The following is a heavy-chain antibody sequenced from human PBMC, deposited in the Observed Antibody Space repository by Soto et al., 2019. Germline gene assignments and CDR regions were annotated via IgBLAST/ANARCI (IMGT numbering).Heavy chain of an antibody. CDR2: INPNSGGT. CDR3: ARGHQLLDDLLYYMDV. Sequence: EASVKVSCKASGYTFTGYYMHWVRQAPGQGLEWMGWINPNSGGTNYAQKFQGWVTMTRDTSISTAYMELSRLRSDDTAVYYCARGHQLLDDLLYYMDVWGKGTTVTVSS. D-gene: IGHD2-2*01. V-gene: IGHV1-2*04. J-gene: IGHJ6*03. CDR1: GYTFTGYY.